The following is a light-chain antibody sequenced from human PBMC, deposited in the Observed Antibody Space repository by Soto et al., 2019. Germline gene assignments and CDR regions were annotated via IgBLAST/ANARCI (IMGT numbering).Light chain of an antibody. CDR2: DAS. Sequence: EIVLTQSPATLSLSPGERATLSCRASQSVSSYLAWYQHKPGQAPRLLIHDASNRATGIPARFSGSGSGTDFTLTICSLEPEDFAVYYCQQRSNWPPTFGPGTKVDIK. V-gene: IGKV3-11*01. CDR3: QQRSNWPPT. J-gene: IGKJ3*01. CDR1: QSVSSY.